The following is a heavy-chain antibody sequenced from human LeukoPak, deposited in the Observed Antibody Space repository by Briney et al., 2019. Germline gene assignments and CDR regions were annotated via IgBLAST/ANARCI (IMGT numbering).Heavy chain of an antibody. V-gene: IGHV1-18*01. J-gene: IGHJ4*02. CDR1: GYTFTSYG. CDR3: ARDSRIQLWGGRGYYFDY. CDR2: ISDYNGNT. D-gene: IGHD5-18*01. Sequence: VASVKVSCKASGYTFTSYGISWVRQAPGQGLEWMGWISDYNGNTNYAQKLQGRVTMTTDTSTSTAYMELRSLRSDDTAVYYCARDSRIQLWGGRGYYFDYWGQGTLVTVSS.